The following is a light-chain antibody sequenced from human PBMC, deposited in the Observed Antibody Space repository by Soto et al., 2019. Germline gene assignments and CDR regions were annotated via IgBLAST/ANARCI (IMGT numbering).Light chain of an antibody. CDR3: AAWDDSLNAWV. J-gene: IGLJ3*02. V-gene: IGLV1-44*01. Sequence: QSVLTQPPSASGTPGQRVTISCSGSSSNIVSNTVNWYQQLPGTAPKLLSYSNNQRPSGVPDRFSGSKSGTSASLAISGLQSEDEADYYCAAWDDSLNAWVFGGGTKLNVL. CDR2: SNN. CDR1: SSNIVSNT.